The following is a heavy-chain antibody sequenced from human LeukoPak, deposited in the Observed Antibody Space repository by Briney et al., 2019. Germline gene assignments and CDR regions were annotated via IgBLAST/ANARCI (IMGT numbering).Heavy chain of an antibody. CDR3: ASSSWYGGFDY. CDR1: GFTVSNNH. Sequence: PRGSLRLSCAASGFTVSNNHMNWVRQAPGKGLEWVSVIHSADTTYYADSVKGRFTISRDNSKNTLYLQMNSLRAEDTAVYYCASSSWYGGFDYWGQGTLVTVSS. V-gene: IGHV3-53*01. CDR2: IHSADTT. J-gene: IGHJ4*02. D-gene: IGHD6-13*01.